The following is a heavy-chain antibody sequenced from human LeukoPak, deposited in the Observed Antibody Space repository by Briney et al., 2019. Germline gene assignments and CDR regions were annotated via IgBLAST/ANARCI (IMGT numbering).Heavy chain of an antibody. CDR1: GGSISSSSYY. CDR2: IYYSGST. D-gene: IGHD6-19*01. J-gene: IGHJ5*02. Sequence: SETLSLTCTVSGGSISSSSYYWGWIRQPPGKGLEWIGSIYYSGSTYYNPSLKSRVTISVDTSKNQFSLKLSSVTAADTAVYYCARERSSGWYYGVREENWFDPWGQGTLVTVSS. V-gene: IGHV4-39*07. CDR3: ARERSSGWYYGVREENWFDP.